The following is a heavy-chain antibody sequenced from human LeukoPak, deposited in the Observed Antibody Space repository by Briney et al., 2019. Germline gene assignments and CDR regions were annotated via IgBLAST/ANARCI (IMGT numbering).Heavy chain of an antibody. CDR2: IYINGGT. J-gene: IGHJ4*02. CDR3: ARDGNDYGDY. CDR1: GDSTSSGSYY. V-gene: IGHV4-61*02. D-gene: IGHD1-1*01. Sequence: PSQTLPLTCTVSGDSTSSGSYYWSWIRQPAGKGLEWIGRIYINGGTNYNPSLKSRVTISVDTSRNQFSLKLSSVTAADTAVYYCARDGNDYGDYWGQGTLVTVSS.